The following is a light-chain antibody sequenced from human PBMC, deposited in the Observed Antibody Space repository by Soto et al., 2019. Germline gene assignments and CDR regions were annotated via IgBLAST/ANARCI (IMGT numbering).Light chain of an antibody. V-gene: IGKV1-5*01. J-gene: IGKJ5*01. Sequence: DIQMTQSRSALAASVGVRVTITYRASQTIDTWLAWYQQKPGKAPKLLIYAASSLQSGVPSRFSGSGSGTEFTLTISSLQPEDFATYYCQQLNSYPLTFGQGTRLEIK. CDR2: AAS. CDR3: QQLNSYPLT. CDR1: QTIDTW.